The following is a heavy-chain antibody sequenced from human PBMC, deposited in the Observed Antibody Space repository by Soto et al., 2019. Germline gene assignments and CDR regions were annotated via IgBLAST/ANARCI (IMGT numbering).Heavy chain of an antibody. D-gene: IGHD3-3*01. CDR2: INPNSGGT. CDR1: GYTFTGYY. J-gene: IGHJ5*02. CDR3: ARDLDDFWSGSPWFEP. V-gene: IGHV1-2*04. Sequence: ASVKVSCKASGYTFTGYYMHWVRQAPGQGLEWMGWINPNSGGTNYAQKFQGWVTMTRDTSISTAYMELSRLRSDDTAVYYCARDLDDFWSGSPWFEPWGQGTLVTVSS.